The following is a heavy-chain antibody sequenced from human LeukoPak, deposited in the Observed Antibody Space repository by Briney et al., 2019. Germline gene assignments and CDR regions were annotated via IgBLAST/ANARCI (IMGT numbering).Heavy chain of an antibody. CDR3: ARDGSSLFVSVDFDY. J-gene: IGHJ4*02. V-gene: IGHV1-46*01. CDR1: GYTFTRYY. D-gene: IGHD2-21*01. CDR2: INSFGGDT. Sequence: GASVKVSCKASGYTFTRYYMQWVRQAPGQGLEWMGIINSFGGDTTYAQKFQGRLTITRDASTSTVHMELSSLTSEDTAVYYCARDGSSLFVSVDFDYWGQGTRVIVSS.